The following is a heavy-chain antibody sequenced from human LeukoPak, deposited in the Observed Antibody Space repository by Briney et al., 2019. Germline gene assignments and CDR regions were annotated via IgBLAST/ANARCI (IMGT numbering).Heavy chain of an antibody. Sequence: PSETLSLTCTVSGGSISSSSYYWGWIRQPPGKGLEWIGSIYYSGSTYYNPSLKSRVTISVDTSKNQFSLKLSSVTAADTAVYYCARQASSSWFARFDPWGQGTLVTVSS. CDR3: ARQASSSWFARFDP. V-gene: IGHV4-39*01. CDR2: IYYSGST. D-gene: IGHD6-13*01. J-gene: IGHJ5*02. CDR1: GGSISSSSYY.